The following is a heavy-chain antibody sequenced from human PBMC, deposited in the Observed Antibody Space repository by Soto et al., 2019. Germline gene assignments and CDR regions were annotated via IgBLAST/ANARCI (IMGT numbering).Heavy chain of an antibody. CDR3: ARDPAVTMVRGVKTDYYGMDV. D-gene: IGHD3-10*01. V-gene: IGHV1-2*02. J-gene: IGHJ6*02. Sequence: GASVKVSCKASGYTFTGYYMHWVRQAPGQGLEWMGWINPNSGGTNYAQKFQGRVTMTRDTSISTAYMELSRLRSDDTAVYYCARDPAVTMVRGVKTDYYGMDVWGQGTTVTVSS. CDR1: GYTFTGYY. CDR2: INPNSGGT.